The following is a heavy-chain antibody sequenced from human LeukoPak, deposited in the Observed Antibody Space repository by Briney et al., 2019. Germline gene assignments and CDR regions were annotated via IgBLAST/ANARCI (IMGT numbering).Heavy chain of an antibody. CDR2: IYPDDSDT. V-gene: IGHV5-51*01. J-gene: IGHJ3*02. CDR3: ARYGKSGTYSHGFDI. CDR1: GHSFTGHW. D-gene: IGHD3-10*01. Sequence: GGSLKISCEAFGHSFTGHWIGWVRQMPGRGLEFMGTIYPDDSDTRYSPSFEGRVSISVDKSINTAYLQWSGLKASDTAMYYCARYGKSGTYSHGFDIWGQGTMVIVSS.